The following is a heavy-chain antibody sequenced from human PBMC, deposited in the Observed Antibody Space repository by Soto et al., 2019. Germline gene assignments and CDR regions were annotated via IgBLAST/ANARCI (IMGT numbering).Heavy chain of an antibody. Sequence: GGSLRLSCAASGFTFSSYAMSWVRQAPGKGLEWVSAISGSGGSTYYADSVKGRFTISRDNSKNTLYLQMNSLRAEDTAVYYCAKSVPITMIVVVAADDYWGQGTLVTVSS. D-gene: IGHD3-22*01. CDR1: GFTFSSYA. V-gene: IGHV3-23*01. J-gene: IGHJ4*02. CDR2: ISGSGGST. CDR3: AKSVPITMIVVVAADDY.